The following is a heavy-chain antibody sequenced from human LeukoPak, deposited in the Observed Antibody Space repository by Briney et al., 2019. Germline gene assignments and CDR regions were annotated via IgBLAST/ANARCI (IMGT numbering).Heavy chain of an antibody. J-gene: IGHJ4*02. CDR2: IYPGGSDT. D-gene: IGHD6-13*01. Sequence: GESLKISCKASGYSFTNYWAAWVRQMPGKGLEWMGIIYPGGSDTRYSPSFEGQVTISADKSINTAYLQWSSLKASDTAMYYCARPYSSNWYYFDYWGQGTLVTVSS. V-gene: IGHV5-51*01. CDR3: ARPYSSNWYYFDY. CDR1: GYSFTNYW.